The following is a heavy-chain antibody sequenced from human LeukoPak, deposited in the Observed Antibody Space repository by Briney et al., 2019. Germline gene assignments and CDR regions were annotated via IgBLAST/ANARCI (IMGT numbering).Heavy chain of an antibody. Sequence: GGSLRLSCAASGFTFSSYAMSWVRQAPGKGLEWVSAISGSGGSTYYADSVKGRSTISRDNSKNTLYLQMNSLRAEDTAVYYCAKAKRFLEYYFDYWGQGTLVTVSS. CDR2: ISGSGGST. V-gene: IGHV3-23*01. CDR3: AKAKRFLEYYFDY. CDR1: GFTFSSYA. J-gene: IGHJ4*02. D-gene: IGHD3-3*01.